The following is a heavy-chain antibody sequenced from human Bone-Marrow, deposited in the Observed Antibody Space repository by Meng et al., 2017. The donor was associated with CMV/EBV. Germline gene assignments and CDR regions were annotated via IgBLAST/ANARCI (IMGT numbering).Heavy chain of an antibody. J-gene: IGHJ6*02. V-gene: IGHV4-38-2*02. D-gene: IGHD6-13*01. Sequence: SETLSLTCTVSGYSISSGYYWGWIRQPPGKGLEWIGSIYHSGSTYYNPPLKSRVTISVDTSKNQFSLKRSSVTAADTAVYYCARDTEQLVETLMDVWGQGTPVTVSS. CDR1: GYSISSGYY. CDR2: IYHSGST. CDR3: ARDTEQLVETLMDV.